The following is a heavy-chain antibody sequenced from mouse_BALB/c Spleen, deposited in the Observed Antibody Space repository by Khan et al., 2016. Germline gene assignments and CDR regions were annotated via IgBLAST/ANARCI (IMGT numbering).Heavy chain of an antibody. CDR1: GYTFTDYS. J-gene: IGHJ4*01. V-gene: IGHV9-2-1*01. CDR2: INTETGEP. D-gene: IGHD1-1*01. CDR3: ASITQGYWYYAMDY. Sequence: QIQLVQSGPELKKPGETVKISCKASGYTFTDYSMHWVKQAPGKGLKWMGWINTETGEPTYADDFKGRFAFSLEPSASTAYLQINNLKNEDTATYFCASITQGYWYYAMDYWGQGTSVTVSS.